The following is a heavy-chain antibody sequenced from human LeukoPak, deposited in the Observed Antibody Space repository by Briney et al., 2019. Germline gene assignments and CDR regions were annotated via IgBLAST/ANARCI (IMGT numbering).Heavy chain of an antibody. V-gene: IGHV1-2*06. CDR1: GYTFTGYY. Sequence: ASVKVSFKASGYTFTGYYMYWVRQAPGQGLECLGRINPNSGGTNYAQKFQGRVTMTRDTSISTAYMELSRLRSDDTAVYYCARSSRYDIWTGYPYWGQGTLVTVSP. CDR2: INPNSGGT. J-gene: IGHJ4*02. CDR3: ARSSRYDIWTGYPY. D-gene: IGHD3-9*01.